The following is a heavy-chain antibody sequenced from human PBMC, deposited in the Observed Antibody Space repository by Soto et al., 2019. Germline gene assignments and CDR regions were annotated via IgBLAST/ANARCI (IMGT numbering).Heavy chain of an antibody. D-gene: IGHD2-2*01. V-gene: IGHV3-30*18. CDR1: GFSFRNYA. J-gene: IGHJ6*02. Sequence: QVQLVESGGGVVQPGRSLRLSCAASGFSFRNYAMHWVRQAPGKGLEWVAVISYDGSNKYYADSVKGRFTISRDNSKNTLYLKMNSLRAEDTAVYYGAKDLCSSSSCYYNYGLDVWGQGTTVTVSS. CDR2: ISYDGSNK. CDR3: AKDLCSSSSCYYNYGLDV.